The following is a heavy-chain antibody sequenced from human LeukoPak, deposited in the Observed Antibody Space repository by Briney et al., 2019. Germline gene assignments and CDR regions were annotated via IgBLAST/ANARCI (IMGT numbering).Heavy chain of an antibody. CDR3: AGLSGSYLYSDY. CDR1: GGTFSSYA. D-gene: IGHD1-26*01. J-gene: IGHJ4*02. Sequence: SVKVSCKASGGTFSSYAISWVRQAPGQGLEWMGGIIPIFGTANYAQKFQGRVTITADESTSTAYMELSSLRSEDTAVYYCAGLSGSYLYSDYWGQGTLVIVSS. V-gene: IGHV1-69*13. CDR2: IIPIFGTA.